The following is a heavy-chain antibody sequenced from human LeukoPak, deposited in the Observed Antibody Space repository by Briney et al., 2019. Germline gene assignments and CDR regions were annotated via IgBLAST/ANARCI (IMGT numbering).Heavy chain of an antibody. D-gene: IGHD6-19*01. CDR1: GGSISSSSYY. J-gene: IGHJ4*02. Sequence: PSETLSLTCTVSGGSISSSSYYWGWIRQPPGKGLEWLGSTYYSGSTYYNPSLKSRVTISVDTSKNQFSLKLSSVTAADTAVYYCARHIAAVAAYYFDYWGQGTLVTVSS. CDR2: TYYSGST. CDR3: ARHIAAVAAYYFDY. V-gene: IGHV4-39*01.